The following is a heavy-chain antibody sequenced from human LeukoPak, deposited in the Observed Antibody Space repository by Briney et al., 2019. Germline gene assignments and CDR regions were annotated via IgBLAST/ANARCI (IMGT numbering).Heavy chain of an antibody. J-gene: IGHJ4*02. Sequence: QSGGSLRLSCAASGFTVSSNYMSWVRQAPGKGLEWVSVIYSGGSTYYADSVKGRFTISRDNSKNTLYLQMNSLRAEDTAVYYCARVVWVYSSGWYYFDYWGQGTLVTVSS. CDR2: IYSGGST. V-gene: IGHV3-53*01. D-gene: IGHD6-19*01. CDR3: ARVVWVYSSGWYYFDY. CDR1: GFTVSSNY.